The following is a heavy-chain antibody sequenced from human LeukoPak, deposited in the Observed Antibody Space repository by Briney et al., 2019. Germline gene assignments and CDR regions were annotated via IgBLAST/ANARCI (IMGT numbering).Heavy chain of an antibody. CDR2: LTGSGGTT. CDR1: GFTFSSYA. Sequence: PGGSLRLSCAASGFTFSSYAMSWVRQAPGRGLEWVSGLTGSGGTTYYADCVKGRFTISRDNSRSTLYLQTNSLRVEDTAVYYCVKADSGYDLLFDYWGQGTLVTVSS. CDR3: VKADSGYDLLFDY. D-gene: IGHD5-12*01. J-gene: IGHJ4*02. V-gene: IGHV3-23*01.